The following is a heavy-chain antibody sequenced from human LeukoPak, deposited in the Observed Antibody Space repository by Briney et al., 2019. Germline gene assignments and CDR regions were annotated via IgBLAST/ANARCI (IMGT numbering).Heavy chain of an antibody. CDR3: ASEPCSGCSPDY. D-gene: IGHD6-19*01. Sequence: SETLSLTCTVSGGSISSRGYYWDWIRQPPGKGLEWIGSMYYSGSTYYNPPLKSRVTISVDTSKNQFSLKLSSVTAADTAVYYCASEPCSGCSPDYWGQGTLVTVSS. CDR1: GGSISSRGYY. J-gene: IGHJ4*02. CDR2: MYYSGST. V-gene: IGHV4-39*01.